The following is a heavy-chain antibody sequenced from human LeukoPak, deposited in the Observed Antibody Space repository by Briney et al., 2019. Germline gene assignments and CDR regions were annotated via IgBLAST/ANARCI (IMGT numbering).Heavy chain of an antibody. Sequence: ASVKVSCKASGYTFTGYYMHWVRQAPGQGLEWMGIINPSGGSTSYAQKFQGRVTMTRDMSTSTVYMELSSLRSEDTAVYYCARVRYSYGYDYWGQGTLVTVSS. CDR3: ARVRYSYGYDY. CDR2: INPSGGST. V-gene: IGHV1-46*01. D-gene: IGHD5-18*01. CDR1: GYTFTGYY. J-gene: IGHJ4*02.